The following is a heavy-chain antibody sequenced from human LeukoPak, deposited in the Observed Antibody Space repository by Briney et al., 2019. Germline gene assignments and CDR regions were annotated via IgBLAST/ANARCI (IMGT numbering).Heavy chain of an antibody. CDR3: ARESGIAVAGSCDY. Sequence: PGRSLRLSCAASGFTFSSYAMLWVRQAPGKGREWVAVISYDGSNKYYADSVKGRFTISRDNSKNTLYPQMKSVRAEDTAVYYSARESGIAVAGSCDYWGQGTLVTVSS. J-gene: IGHJ4*02. CDR1: GFTFSSYA. V-gene: IGHV3-30-3*01. D-gene: IGHD6-19*01. CDR2: ISYDGSNK.